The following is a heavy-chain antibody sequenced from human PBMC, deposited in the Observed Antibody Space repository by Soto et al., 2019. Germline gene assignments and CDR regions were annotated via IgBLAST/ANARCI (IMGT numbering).Heavy chain of an antibody. D-gene: IGHD3-22*01. CDR3: TTSNGHRNH. CDR1: GFAFSVSG. J-gene: IGHJ4*02. V-gene: IGHV3-48*02. Sequence: VQLVESGGDWVQPGASLRLSCAASGFAFSVSGMNWVRQAPGKWLDWVSYITGSSDRILFADSVKARFTVSRDNAKNSRYLQMNSLRDEDTGIYYCTTSNGHRNHWGEGTLVSVSS. CDR2: ITGSSDRI.